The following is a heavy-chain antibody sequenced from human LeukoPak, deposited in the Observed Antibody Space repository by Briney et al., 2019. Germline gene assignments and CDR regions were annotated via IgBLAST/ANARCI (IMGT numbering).Heavy chain of an antibody. D-gene: IGHD4-23*01. V-gene: IGHV4-39*01. CDR1: GGSISSSSYY. CDR3: ARHSSMTTMVFDY. Sequence: SETLSLTCTVSGGSISSSSYYWGRIRQPPGKGLEWIGSIYYSGSTYYNPSLKSRVTISVDTSKRQFSLKLNSVTAADTAVYYCARHSSMTTMVFDYWGQGTLVTVSS. J-gene: IGHJ4*02. CDR2: IYYSGST.